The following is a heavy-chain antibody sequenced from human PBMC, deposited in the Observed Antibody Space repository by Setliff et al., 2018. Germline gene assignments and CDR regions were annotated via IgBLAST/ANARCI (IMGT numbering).Heavy chain of an antibody. CDR1: GGTFQNYG. V-gene: IGHV1-69*13. J-gene: IGHJ6*03. CDR2: IIPIFGTT. CDR3: ARVLGVDFQYYYLDI. D-gene: IGHD2-21*01. Sequence: PVKVSCKASGGTFQNYGLTWVRQAPGQGLEWMGGIIPIFGTTNYAHSFKGRVTFTADDSTSTAYMDLSRLTSEDTAVYYCARVLGVDFQYYYLDIWGKGTTVTV.